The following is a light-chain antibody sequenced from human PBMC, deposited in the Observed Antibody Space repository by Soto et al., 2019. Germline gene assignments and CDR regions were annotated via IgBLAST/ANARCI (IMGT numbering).Light chain of an antibody. CDR1: DVGSYNL. J-gene: IGLJ3*02. Sequence: QSALTQPASVSGSPGQSITISCSDVGSYNLVSWYQQHPGKAPKLMIYEGSKRPSGVSNRFSGSKSANTASLTISGLQAGDEADYYCCSDAGSFTLVFGGGTKLPVL. V-gene: IGLV2-23*01. CDR3: CSDAGSFTLV. CDR2: EGS.